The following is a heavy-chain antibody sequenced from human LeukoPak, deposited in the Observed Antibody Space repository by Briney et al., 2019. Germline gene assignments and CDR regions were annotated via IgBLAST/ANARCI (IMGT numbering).Heavy chain of an antibody. J-gene: IGHJ4*02. Sequence: GGSLRLSCAASGNYWMHWVRQAPGKGLVWVSHINSDGSSTSYADSVKGRFTISRDNAKNTLYLQMNSLRAEDTAVYYCARGGYSSGWYREYWGQGTLVTVSS. V-gene: IGHV3-74*01. CDR3: ARGGYSSGWYREY. CDR2: INSDGSST. D-gene: IGHD6-19*01. CDR1: GNYW.